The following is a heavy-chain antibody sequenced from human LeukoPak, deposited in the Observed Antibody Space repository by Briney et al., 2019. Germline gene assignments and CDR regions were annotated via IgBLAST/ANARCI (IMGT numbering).Heavy chain of an antibody. V-gene: IGHV1-2*02. CDR3: AREVTYSSSDDY. D-gene: IGHD6-13*01. CDR1: GYTFTSYD. CDR2: INPNSGGT. J-gene: IGHJ4*02. Sequence: ASVKVSCKASGYTFTSYDVNWVRQATGQGLEWMGWINPNSGGTNYAQKFQGRVTMTRDTSISTAYMELSRLRSDDTAVYYCAREVTYSSSDDYWGQGTLVTVSS.